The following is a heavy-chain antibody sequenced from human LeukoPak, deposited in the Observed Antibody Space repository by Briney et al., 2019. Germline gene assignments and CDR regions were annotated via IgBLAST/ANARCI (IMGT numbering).Heavy chain of an antibody. D-gene: IGHD6-19*01. CDR3: ARADIRAIASSGWYGFDF. Sequence: GASAKVSCKASGHTFTSYGITWVRQAPGQGLEWMGWISAYNGNTNYAQKLQGRVTMTTDTSTSTAYMELRSLRSDDTAVYYCARADIRAIASSGWYGFDFWGQGTLVTVSS. CDR2: ISAYNGNT. CDR1: GHTFTSYG. V-gene: IGHV1-18*01. J-gene: IGHJ4*02.